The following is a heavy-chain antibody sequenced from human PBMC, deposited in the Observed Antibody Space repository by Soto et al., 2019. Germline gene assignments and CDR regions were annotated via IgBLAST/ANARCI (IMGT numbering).Heavy chain of an antibody. D-gene: IGHD1-26*01. CDR3: AHTIVGVTLFDY. V-gene: IGHV2-5*02. Sequence: QITLKESGPPLVKPTQTLTLTCTFSGFSLSTSGEGVGWIRQPPGKALEWLVLIYWDDDKRYSPSLKSRLTITKDTSKNQVVLTMTNTDPVDTATYYCAHTIVGVTLFDYWGQGTLVTVSS. J-gene: IGHJ4*02. CDR1: GFSLSTSGEG. CDR2: IYWDDDK.